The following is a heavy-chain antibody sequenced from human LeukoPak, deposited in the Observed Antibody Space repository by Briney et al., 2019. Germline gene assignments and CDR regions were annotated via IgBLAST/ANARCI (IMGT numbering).Heavy chain of an antibody. Sequence: GGSLRLSCAASGFTFSSYSMNWVRQAPGKGLEWVSGISGSGGSRFYTDSVKGRFTISRDNSKNTLYLQMNSLRAEDTAVYYCAKLREWELPDLFDYWGQGALVTVSS. J-gene: IGHJ4*02. CDR1: GFTFSSYS. CDR2: ISGSGGSR. CDR3: AKLREWELPDLFDY. D-gene: IGHD1-26*01. V-gene: IGHV3-23*01.